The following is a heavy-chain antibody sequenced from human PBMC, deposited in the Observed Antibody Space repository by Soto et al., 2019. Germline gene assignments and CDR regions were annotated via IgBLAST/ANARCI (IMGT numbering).Heavy chain of an antibody. CDR3: ARDPTTDYSSGWSDY. Sequence: QVQLVQSGAEVKKPGSSVKVSCKASGGTFSSYAISWVRQAPGQGLEWMGGIIPIFGTANYAQKFQGRVTITADESTSTAYMELSRRRAEDTAVYYCARDPTTDYSSGWSDYWGQRTLVTVSS. J-gene: IGHJ4*02. D-gene: IGHD6-19*01. CDR1: GGTFSSYA. CDR2: IIPIFGTA. V-gene: IGHV1-69*01.